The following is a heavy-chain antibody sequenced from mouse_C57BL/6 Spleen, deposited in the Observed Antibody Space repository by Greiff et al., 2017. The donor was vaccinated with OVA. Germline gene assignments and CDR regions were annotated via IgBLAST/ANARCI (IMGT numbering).Heavy chain of an antibody. CDR3: ARDYGSIYFDY. D-gene: IGHD1-1*01. CDR2: IDPEDGET. CDR1: GFNIKDYY. V-gene: IGHV14-2*01. Sequence: VHVKQSGAELVKPGASVKLSCTASGFNIKDYYMHWVKQRTEQGLEWIGRIDPEDGETKYAPKFQGKATITADTSSNTAYLQLSSLTSEDTAVDYCARDYGSIYFDYWGQGTTLTVSS. J-gene: IGHJ2*01.